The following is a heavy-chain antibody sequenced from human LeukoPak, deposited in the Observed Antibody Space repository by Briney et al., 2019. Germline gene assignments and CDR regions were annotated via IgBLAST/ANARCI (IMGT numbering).Heavy chain of an antibody. CDR2: IGSSGSTI. J-gene: IGHJ5*02. Sequence: GGSLRLSCAASGFTFSTYEMNWVRQAPGKGLEWVSYIGSSGSTIYYADSVKGRFTISRDNAKNSVYLQMKSLRAEDTAVYYCARPRGAWGQGTLVTVSS. D-gene: IGHD3-10*01. V-gene: IGHV3-48*03. CDR3: ARPRGA. CDR1: GFTFSTYE.